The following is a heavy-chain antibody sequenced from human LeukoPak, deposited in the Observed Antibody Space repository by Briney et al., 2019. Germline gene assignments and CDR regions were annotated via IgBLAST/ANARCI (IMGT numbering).Heavy chain of an antibody. J-gene: IGHJ4*02. Sequence: PGGSLRLSCAASGFTFSNYGMHWVRQAPGKGLEWAAGIWYDGGYKYYADSVKGRFTFSRDNSKKTLFLQMDSLRAEDTAIYYCARNYYDSSGYQESTFNYWGQGTLVTVSS. CDR2: IWYDGGYK. V-gene: IGHV3-33*01. CDR1: GFTFSNYG. D-gene: IGHD3-22*01. CDR3: ARNYYDSSGYQESTFNY.